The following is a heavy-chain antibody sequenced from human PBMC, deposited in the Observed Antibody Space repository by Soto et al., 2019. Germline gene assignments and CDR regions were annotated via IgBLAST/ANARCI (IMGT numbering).Heavy chain of an antibody. D-gene: IGHD3-3*01. Sequence: SVKVSCKASGGTFSSYAISWVRQAPGQGLEWMGGIIPIFGTANYAQKFQGRVTITADESTSTAYMELSSLRSEDTAVYYCARATDTANDFWSAQDNWFDTWGQGTLVTVSS. J-gene: IGHJ5*02. CDR1: GGTFSSYA. V-gene: IGHV1-69*13. CDR2: IIPIFGTA. CDR3: ARATDTANDFWSAQDNWFDT.